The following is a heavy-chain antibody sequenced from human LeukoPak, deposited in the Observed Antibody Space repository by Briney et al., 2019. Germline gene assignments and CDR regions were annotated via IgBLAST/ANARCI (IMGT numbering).Heavy chain of an antibody. D-gene: IGHD4-17*01. V-gene: IGHV3-23*01. J-gene: IGHJ4*02. CDR2: ISGSGGST. CDR1: GFTFNCNA. CDR3: AKGTRRTTVTTWADY. Sequence: GVSLRLSCSASGFTFNCNAMIWLRQAQGQGREGVSAISGSGGSTYYADSVKGRFTISRDNSKNTLYLQMNSLRAEDTAVYYCAKGTRRTTVTTWADYWGQGTLVTVSS.